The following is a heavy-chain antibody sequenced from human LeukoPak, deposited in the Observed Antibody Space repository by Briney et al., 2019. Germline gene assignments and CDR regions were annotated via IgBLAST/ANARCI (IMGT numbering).Heavy chain of an antibody. Sequence: SETLSLTCTVSGGSISSYYWSWIRQPAGKGLEWIGVVYRSGTTYYNPSLKSRVTISVDTSKNQISLTVRSVTAADTAVYYCARENWVFDYWGQGILVTVSS. CDR3: ARENWVFDY. J-gene: IGHJ4*02. D-gene: IGHD7-27*01. CDR2: VYRSGTT. CDR1: GGSISSYY. V-gene: IGHV4-4*07.